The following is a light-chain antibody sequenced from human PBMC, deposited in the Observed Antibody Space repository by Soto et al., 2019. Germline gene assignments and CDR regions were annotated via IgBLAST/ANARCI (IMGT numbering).Light chain of an antibody. CDR3: QSYDSSLSGWV. CDR1: RSNIGAGYD. CDR2: GNS. Sequence: QSVLTQPPSVSGAPGQRVTIYCTGSRSNIGAGYDVHWYQQLPGTAPKLLIYGNSNRPSGVPDRFSGSKSGTSASLAITGLQAEDEADYYCQSYDSSLSGWVFGGGTKLTVL. V-gene: IGLV1-40*01. J-gene: IGLJ3*02.